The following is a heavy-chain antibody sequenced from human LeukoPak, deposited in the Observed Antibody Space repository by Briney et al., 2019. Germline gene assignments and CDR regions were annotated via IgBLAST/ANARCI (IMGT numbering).Heavy chain of an antibody. V-gene: IGHV4-39*07. CDR3: TTGRAGTTVDY. D-gene: IGHD1-1*01. J-gene: IGHJ4*02. Sequence: SETLSLTCTVSGGSISSYYWGWIRQPPGKGLEWIGSIYYTGGTYYNPSLKSRLTISVDTSKNQFSLKLTSVTAADTAVYYCTTGRAGTTVDYWGQGTLVTVSP. CDR1: GGSISSYY. CDR2: IYYTGGT.